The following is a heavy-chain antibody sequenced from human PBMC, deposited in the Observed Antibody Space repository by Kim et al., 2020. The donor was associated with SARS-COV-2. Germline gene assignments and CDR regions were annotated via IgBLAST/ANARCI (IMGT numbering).Heavy chain of an antibody. D-gene: IGHD3-10*01. CDR1: GFTFSSYG. V-gene: IGHV3-30*18. CDR2: ISYDGSNK. Sequence: GGSLRLSCAASGFTFSSYGMHWVRQAPGKGLEWVAVISYDGSNKYYADSVKGRFTISRDNSKNTLYLQMNSLRAEDTAVHYCAKVGARGGSGSYWDPEYDSWGQGTLVTVS. J-gene: IGHJ4*02. CDR3: AKVGARGGSGSYWDPEYDS.